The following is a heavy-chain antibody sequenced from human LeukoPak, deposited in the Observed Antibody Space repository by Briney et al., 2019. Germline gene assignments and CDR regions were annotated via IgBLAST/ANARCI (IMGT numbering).Heavy chain of an antibody. Sequence: PGESLRFSCAASGIALSVYWMSWVRQAPGKGLEWVANIKQDGSEKYYRDSVQGRFTISRDNAKSSLYLQMNSLRAEDTAVYYCARSGSGYFDYWGQGSLVTVSS. J-gene: IGHJ4*02. CDR3: ARSGSGYFDY. CDR1: GIALSVYW. V-gene: IGHV3-7*01. CDR2: IKQDGSEK.